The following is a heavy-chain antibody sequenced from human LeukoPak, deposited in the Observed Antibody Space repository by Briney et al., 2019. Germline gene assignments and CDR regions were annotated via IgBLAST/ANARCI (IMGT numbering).Heavy chain of an antibody. CDR2: IIPIFGTA. V-gene: IGHV1-69*13. Sequence: GASVKVSCKASGGTFSSYAISWVRQAPGQGLEWMGGIIPIFGTANYAQKFQGRVTITADESTSTAYMELSSLRSEDTAVYYCARGRSRWLDPTDYYYYGMDVWGQGTTVTVSS. D-gene: IGHD6-19*01. CDR1: GGTFSSYA. J-gene: IGHJ6*02. CDR3: ARGRSRWLDPTDYYYYGMDV.